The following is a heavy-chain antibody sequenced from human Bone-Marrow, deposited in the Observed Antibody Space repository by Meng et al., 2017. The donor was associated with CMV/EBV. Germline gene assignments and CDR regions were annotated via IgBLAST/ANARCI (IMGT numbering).Heavy chain of an antibody. D-gene: IGHD3-22*01. Sequence: LSLTCAASGFIFSSYAMNWVRQAPGKGLEWVSGINGRGNDTYTEDSVKGRFTVFRDNSKNMVFLQMNSLRAEDTAIYYCAKRGSYYYDGSCSYIKSPFYYWGLGAVVTVSS. V-gene: IGHV3-23*01. CDR1: GFIFSSYA. CDR3: AKRGSYYYDGSCSYIKSPFYY. J-gene: IGHJ4*02. CDR2: INGRGNDT.